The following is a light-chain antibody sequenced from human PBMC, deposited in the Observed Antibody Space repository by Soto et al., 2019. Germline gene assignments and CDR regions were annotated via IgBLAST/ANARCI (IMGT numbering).Light chain of an antibody. CDR1: QSVLYTNNKNY. Sequence: DIVMTQSPDSLAVSLGERATINCKSSQSVLYTNNKNYLAWYQQKPGQPPKLLIYWASTRESGVPDRFSGSGSWTDFTLTISSLQAEDVAVYYCQQYYDAPQNFGQGTKVASK. V-gene: IGKV4-1*01. J-gene: IGKJ1*01. CDR3: QQYYDAPQN. CDR2: WAS.